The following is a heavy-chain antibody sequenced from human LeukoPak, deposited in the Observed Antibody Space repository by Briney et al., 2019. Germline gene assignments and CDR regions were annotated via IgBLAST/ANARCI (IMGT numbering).Heavy chain of an antibody. CDR2: IYYSGST. V-gene: IGHV4-61*08. D-gene: IGHD3-10*01. CDR3: ARDQDDYYGPGSYYYYYMDV. J-gene: IGHJ6*03. CDR1: GGSISSGDYY. Sequence: SETLSLTCTVSGGSISSGDYYWSWIRRPPGKGLEWIGYIYYSGSTNYNPSFKSRVTMSIDTSKNQFSLKLRSVTAADTAVYYCARDQDDYYGPGSYYYYYMDVWGKGTTVTVSS.